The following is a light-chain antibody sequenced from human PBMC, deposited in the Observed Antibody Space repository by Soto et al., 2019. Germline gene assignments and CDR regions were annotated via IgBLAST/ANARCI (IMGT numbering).Light chain of an antibody. CDR1: QSVGSY. CDR2: ETS. V-gene: IGKV3-11*01. CDR3: QQRSSWPRT. Sequence: EIVLTQSTATLSLSPGERATLSCRASQSVGSYLTWYQQKPGQAPRLLIYETSKRATGIPARFSGSGSGTDFTLTISSLEPEDFAVYYCQQRSSWPRTFGQGTKVEIK. J-gene: IGKJ1*01.